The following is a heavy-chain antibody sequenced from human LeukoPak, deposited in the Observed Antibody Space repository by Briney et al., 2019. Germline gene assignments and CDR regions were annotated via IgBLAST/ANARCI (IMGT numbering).Heavy chain of an antibody. Sequence: GGSLRLSCAASRFTFSFYAMSWVRQVPGKGLEWVSFISGSGGSAWHADSAKGRFTISRDNSKNTLYLQMNSLRADDTAVYYCVKDKEVTSSLQGDYWGQGTLVTVSS. J-gene: IGHJ4*02. CDR3: VKDKEVTSSLQGDY. D-gene: IGHD4-17*01. CDR1: RFTFSFYA. V-gene: IGHV3-23*01. CDR2: ISGSGGSA.